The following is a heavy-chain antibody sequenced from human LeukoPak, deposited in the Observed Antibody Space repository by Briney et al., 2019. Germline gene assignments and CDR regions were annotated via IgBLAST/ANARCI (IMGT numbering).Heavy chain of an antibody. D-gene: IGHD3-3*01. Sequence: GGSLRLSCAASGFTFSDYWMSWVRQAPGKGLEWVANIKQDGSEKYYVDSVKGRFTISRDNAKNSLYLQMNSLRAEDTAVYYCARDQDYDFWSGYYPVDYWGQGTLVTVSS. V-gene: IGHV3-7*03. CDR1: GFTFSDYW. CDR3: ARDQDYDFWSGYYPVDY. J-gene: IGHJ4*02. CDR2: IKQDGSEK.